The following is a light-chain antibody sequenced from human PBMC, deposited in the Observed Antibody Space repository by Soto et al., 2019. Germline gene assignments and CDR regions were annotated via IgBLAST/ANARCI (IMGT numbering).Light chain of an antibody. J-gene: IGKJ1*01. CDR2: GAS. Sequence: IVMTHSPATLSVSPGERATLSCRASQSVSSNLAWYQQKPGQAPRLLIYGASTRATGIPARFSGSGSGTEFTLTISSLQSEDFAVYYCQQYNNWPWKFGQGTKVDIK. CDR3: QQYNNWPWK. CDR1: QSVSSN. V-gene: IGKV3-15*01.